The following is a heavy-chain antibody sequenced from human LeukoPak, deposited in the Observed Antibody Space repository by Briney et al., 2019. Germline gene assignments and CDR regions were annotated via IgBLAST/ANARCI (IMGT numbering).Heavy chain of an antibody. CDR3: ATVLMATPLGTVDY. J-gene: IGHJ4*02. CDR2: INPNSGGT. Sequence: GASVKVSCKASGYTFTGYYMHWVRQAPGQGLEWMGWINPNSGGTNYAQKFQGRVTMTEDTSTDTAYMELSSLRSEDTAVYYCATVLMATPLGTVDYWGQGTLVTVSS. CDR1: GYTFTGYY. D-gene: IGHD5-24*01. V-gene: IGHV1-2*02.